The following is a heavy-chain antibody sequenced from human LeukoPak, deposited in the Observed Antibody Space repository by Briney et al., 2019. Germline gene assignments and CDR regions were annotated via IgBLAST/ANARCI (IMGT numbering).Heavy chain of an antibody. D-gene: IGHD3-16*01. CDR2: IYPGDSDT. CDR3: ARDITFRIVSPPDY. J-gene: IGHJ4*02. CDR1: GYSFSTYW. V-gene: IGHV5-51*01. Sequence: GESLKISCKASGYSFSTYWIGWVRQKPGKGLEWMGVIYPGDSDTRYSPSFRGQVTISADKSISTTYLQWTSLKASDTAMYYCARDITFRIVSPPDYWGQGTLVTVSS.